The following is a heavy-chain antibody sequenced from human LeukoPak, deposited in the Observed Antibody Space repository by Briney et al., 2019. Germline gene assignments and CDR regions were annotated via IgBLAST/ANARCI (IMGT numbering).Heavy chain of an antibody. CDR1: VYTFTSYG. V-gene: IGHV1-18*01. CDR3: ARVRYYYGSGSYLP. CDR2: ISAYNGNT. D-gene: IGHD3-10*01. Sequence: ASVKVSCKASVYTFTSYGISWVRQAPGQGLEWMGWISAYNGNTNYAQKLQGRVTMTTDTSTSTAYMELRSLRSDDTAVYYCARVRYYYGSGSYLPWGQGILVTVSS. J-gene: IGHJ5*02.